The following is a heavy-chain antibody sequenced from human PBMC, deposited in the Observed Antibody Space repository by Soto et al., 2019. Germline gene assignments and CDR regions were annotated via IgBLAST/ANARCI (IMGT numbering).Heavy chain of an antibody. CDR2: IIPILGIA. V-gene: IGHV1-69*10. J-gene: IGHJ3*02. CDR1: GGTFSSYA. D-gene: IGHD1-26*01. Sequence: SVKVSCKASGGTFSSYAISWVRQAPGQGLEWMGGIIPILGIANYAQKFQGRVTITADKSTSTAYMELSSLRSEDTAVYYCAREYGGSYRSVDAFDIWGQGTMVTVSS. CDR3: AREYGGSYRSVDAFDI.